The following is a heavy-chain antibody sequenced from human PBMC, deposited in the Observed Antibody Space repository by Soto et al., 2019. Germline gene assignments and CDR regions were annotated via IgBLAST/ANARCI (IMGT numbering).Heavy chain of an antibody. J-gene: IGHJ4*02. CDR1: GGSFSGYY. V-gene: IGHV4-34*01. CDR2: INHSGST. D-gene: IGHD1-20*01. Sequence: NPSETLSLTCAVYGGSFSGYYWSWIRQPPGKGLEWIGEINHSGSTNYNPSLKSRVTISVDTSKNQFSLKLSSVTAADTAVYYCASRNIEVTGTMPPESGWGQGTLVTVSS. CDR3: ASRNIEVTGTMPPESG.